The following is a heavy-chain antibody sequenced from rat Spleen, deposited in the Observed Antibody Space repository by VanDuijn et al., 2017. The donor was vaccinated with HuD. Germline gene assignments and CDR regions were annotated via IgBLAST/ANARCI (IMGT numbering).Heavy chain of an antibody. J-gene: IGHJ1*01. CDR1: GFSLTSYN. CDR3: TRPNYGGYGV. V-gene: IGHV2-30*01. Sequence: QVQLKESGPGLVQPSQTLSLTCTVSGFSLTSYNVHWVRQPKGKGLGWMGVIWTGGSTDYNSALKSRLSISRDTSKSQVFLKMNSLQTEDTAIYFCTRPNYGGYGVWGPGTMVTVSS. D-gene: IGHD1-11*01. CDR2: IWTGGST.